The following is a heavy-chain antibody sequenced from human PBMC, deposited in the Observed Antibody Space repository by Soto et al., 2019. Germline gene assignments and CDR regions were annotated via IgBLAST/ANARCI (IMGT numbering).Heavy chain of an antibody. V-gene: IGHV1-18*01. J-gene: IGHJ3*02. CDR1: GYTFTSYG. Sequence: ASVKVSCKASGYTFTSYGISWVRQAPGQGLEWMGWISAYNGNTNYAQKLQGRVTMTTDTSTNTAYMELRSLFSEDTAVYYCARGHEYGGNSDAFDIWGQGTVVTVSS. D-gene: IGHD4-17*01. CDR2: ISAYNGNT. CDR3: ARGHEYGGNSDAFDI.